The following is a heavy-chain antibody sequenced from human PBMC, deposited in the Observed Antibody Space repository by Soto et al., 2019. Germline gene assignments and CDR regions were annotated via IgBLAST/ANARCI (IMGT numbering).Heavy chain of an antibody. J-gene: IGHJ4*02. CDR3: AKQGRRYFDCFDY. V-gene: IGHV3-23*01. CDR2: ISGSGGST. CDR1: GFTFSSYA. D-gene: IGHD3-9*01. Sequence: HPGGSLTLSCAASGFTFSSYAMSWVRQAPGKGLEWVSAISGSGGSTYYADSVKGRFTISRDNSKNTLYLQMNSLRAEDTAVYYCAKQGRRYFDCFDYWGQGTLVTVSS.